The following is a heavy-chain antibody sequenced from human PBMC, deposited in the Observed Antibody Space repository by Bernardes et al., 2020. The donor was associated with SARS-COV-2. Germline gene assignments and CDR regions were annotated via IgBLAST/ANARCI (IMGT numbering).Heavy chain of an antibody. CDR2: IKQDGSEK. V-gene: IGHV3-7*01. Sequence: GSLRLSCAASGFTFSSYWMSWVRQAPGKGLEWVANIKQDGSEKYYVDSVKGRFTISRDNAKNSLYLQMNSLRAEDTAVYYCARDLWYSGGDGQSQDYYYYGMDVWGQGTTVTVSS. CDR1: GFTFSSYW. D-gene: IGHD4-17*01. CDR3: ARDLWYSGGDGQSQDYYYYGMDV. J-gene: IGHJ6*02.